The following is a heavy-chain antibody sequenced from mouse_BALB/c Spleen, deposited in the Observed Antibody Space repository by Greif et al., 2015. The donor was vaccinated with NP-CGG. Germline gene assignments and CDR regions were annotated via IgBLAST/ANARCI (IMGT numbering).Heavy chain of an antibody. Sequence: EVHLVESGGGLVQPGGSLRLSCATSGFTFTDYYMSWVRQPPGKALEWLGFIRNKANGYTTEYSASVKGRFTISRDNSQSILYLQMNTLRAEDSATYYCARADVGHAMDYWGQGTSVTVSS. CDR1: GFTFTDYY. CDR2: IRNKANGYTT. J-gene: IGHJ4*01. CDR3: ARADVGHAMDY. V-gene: IGHV7-3*02.